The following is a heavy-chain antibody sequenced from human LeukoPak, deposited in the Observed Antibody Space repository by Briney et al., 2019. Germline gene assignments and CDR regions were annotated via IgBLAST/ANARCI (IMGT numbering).Heavy chain of an antibody. V-gene: IGHV6-1*01. D-gene: IGHD3-22*01. CDR1: GDSVSSNSAA. J-gene: IGHJ6*03. CDR2: TYYGSKWYN. Sequence: SQTLSLTCAISGDSVSSNSAAWNWIRQSPSRGLEWLGRTYYGSKWYNDYAVSVKSRITINPDTSKNQFSLQLNSVTPEDTAVYYCARGSYDSSGYYYYYMDVWGKGTTVTVSS. CDR3: ARGSYDSSGYYYYYMDV.